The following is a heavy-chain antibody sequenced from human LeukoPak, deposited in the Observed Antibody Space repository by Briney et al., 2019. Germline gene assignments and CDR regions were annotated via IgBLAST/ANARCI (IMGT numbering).Heavy chain of an antibody. D-gene: IGHD2-15*01. J-gene: IGHJ4*02. CDR1: GGSVSSGSYY. CDR2: IYSSGST. V-gene: IGHV4-61*01. Sequence: SETLSLTCTVSGGSVSSGSYYWSWIRQPPGKGLEWIGYIYSSGSTNYNPSLKSRVTTSVDTSKNQFSLKLISVTAADTAVYYCARVPVVAATPDFDSWGQGTLVTVSS. CDR3: ARVPVVAATPDFDS.